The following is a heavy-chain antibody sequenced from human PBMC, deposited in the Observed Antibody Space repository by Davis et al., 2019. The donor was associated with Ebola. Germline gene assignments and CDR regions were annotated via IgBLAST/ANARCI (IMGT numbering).Heavy chain of an antibody. CDR3: ARELIVVVVAATHEGYYYYGMDV. D-gene: IGHD2-15*01. CDR1: GGSISSSSYY. CDR2: IYYSGST. J-gene: IGHJ6*04. Sequence: SETLSLTCTVSGGSISSSSYYWGWIRQPPGKGLEWIGSIYYSGSTYYNPSLKSRVTISVDTSKNPFSLKLSSVTAADTAVYYCARELIVVVVAATHEGYYYYGMDVWGKGTTVTVSS. V-gene: IGHV4-39*02.